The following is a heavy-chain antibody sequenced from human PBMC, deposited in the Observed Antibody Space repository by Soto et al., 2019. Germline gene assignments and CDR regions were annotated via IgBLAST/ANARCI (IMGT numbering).Heavy chain of an antibody. CDR3: ARGPSAPSFDS. J-gene: IGHJ4*02. V-gene: IGHV4-30-4*01. CDR2: IYYSGST. CDR1: GGSISSGDYY. Sequence: QVQLQESGPGLVKPSQTLSLTCTVSGGSISSGDYYWSWIRQPPRKGLEWIGYIYYSGSTYYNPSLKSRVTISVYTAKNQFSLYLSSVTAAETAVYFCARGPSAPSFDSWGQGTLVTVSS.